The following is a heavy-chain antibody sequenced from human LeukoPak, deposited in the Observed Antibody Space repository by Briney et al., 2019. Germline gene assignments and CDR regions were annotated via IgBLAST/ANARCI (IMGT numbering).Heavy chain of an antibody. Sequence: GGSLRLSCAASGFSFRNYGMHWVRRAPGKGLEWVAFIRYDGKNTKYHVDSVKGRFTISRDNSRDTVDLQMNSLRVEDTAVYYCARTYYDSSGYLDYWGQGALVTVSS. CDR1: GFSFRNYG. V-gene: IGHV3-30*02. CDR2: IRYDGKNTK. D-gene: IGHD3-22*01. J-gene: IGHJ4*02. CDR3: ARTYYDSSGYLDY.